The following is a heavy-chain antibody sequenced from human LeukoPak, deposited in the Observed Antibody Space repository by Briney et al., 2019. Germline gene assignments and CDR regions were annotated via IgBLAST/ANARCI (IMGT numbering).Heavy chain of an antibody. Sequence: SETLSLTCTVSGGSINSGNYYWSWIRQPAGKGLEWMGRIYTSGYTDYNPSLKSRVTISLDASKNQFSLKLSSVTAADTAVYYCARGPRYYYDSSGYYWGQGTLVTVSS. CDR3: ARGPRYYYDSSGYY. CDR2: IYTSGYT. CDR1: GGSINSGNYY. J-gene: IGHJ4*02. D-gene: IGHD3-22*01. V-gene: IGHV4-61*02.